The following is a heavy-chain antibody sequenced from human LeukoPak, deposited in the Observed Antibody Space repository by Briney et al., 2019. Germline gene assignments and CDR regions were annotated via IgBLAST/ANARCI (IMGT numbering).Heavy chain of an antibody. V-gene: IGHV3-23*01. Sequence: GGSLRLSCAASGFTFSSNSMNWVRQAPGRGLEWVSVITNNGATTYYADSVKGRFTISRDNSKNMLYLQMNSLRAEDTAVYYCAKDWGYGSGTYYPHWGQGTLVTVSS. CDR1: GFTFSSNS. J-gene: IGHJ4*02. CDR2: ITNNGATT. D-gene: IGHD3-10*01. CDR3: AKDWGYGSGTYYPH.